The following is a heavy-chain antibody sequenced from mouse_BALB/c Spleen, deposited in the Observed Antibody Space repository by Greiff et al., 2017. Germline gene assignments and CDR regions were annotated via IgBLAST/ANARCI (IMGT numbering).Heavy chain of an antibody. J-gene: IGHJ4*01. Sequence: DVKLQESGPGLVKPSQSLSLTCTVTGYSITSDYAWNWIRQFPGNKLEWMGYISYSGSTSYNPSLKSRISITRDTSKNQFFLQLNSVTTEDTATYYCARSLAYPSYDYAMDYWGQGTSVTVSS. CDR2: ISYSGST. V-gene: IGHV3-2*02. CDR3: ARSLAYPSYDYAMDY. CDR1: GYSITSDYA. D-gene: IGHD2-10*01.